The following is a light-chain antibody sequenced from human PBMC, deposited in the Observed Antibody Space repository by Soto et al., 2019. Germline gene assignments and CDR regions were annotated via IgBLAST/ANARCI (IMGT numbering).Light chain of an antibody. CDR3: QQYESTPPT. CDR1: QSVLYSSNNKNY. V-gene: IGKV4-1*01. J-gene: IGKJ2*01. CDR2: WAS. Sequence: DILMTQSPDSLAVSLGERATINCNSSQSVLYSSNNKNYLAWYQQRPGQPPKLLIYWASTRESGVPDRFSGSGSGTDFTLTITSLQAEDVAVYYCQQYESTPPTFGQGTKLEIK.